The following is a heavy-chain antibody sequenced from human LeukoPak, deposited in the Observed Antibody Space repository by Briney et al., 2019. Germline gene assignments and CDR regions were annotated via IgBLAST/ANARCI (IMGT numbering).Heavy chain of an antibody. Sequence: SVKLSCKASGGTFSSYAISWVRQAPGQRLEWMGRIITILGIANNAQKFQGRVTTTADKPPSTAYMELSSLRSEDTPVYYCARVIVGATGYYFDDGGQGTLVTVSS. J-gene: IGHJ4*02. CDR1: GGTFSSYA. CDR2: IITILGIA. D-gene: IGHD1-26*01. CDR3: ARVIVGATGYYFDD. V-gene: IGHV1-69*04.